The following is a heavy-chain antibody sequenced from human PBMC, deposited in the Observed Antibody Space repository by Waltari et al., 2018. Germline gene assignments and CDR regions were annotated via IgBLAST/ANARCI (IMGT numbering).Heavy chain of an antibody. CDR3: ARVIVYSDSPVCDF. CDR2: STSAEYS. Sequence: EVQLVESGGGLVNPGGSLRLSCAASGYTFSDYSMTWVRQAPGVGLEWVSSSTSAEYSDDADAMKGPFIISRDNAKNSLYLQMNGLRGEDTAVYYCARVIVYSDSPVCDFWGQGTLVIVSS. D-gene: IGHD2-21*01. CDR1: GYTFSDYS. J-gene: IGHJ4*01. V-gene: IGHV3-21*01.